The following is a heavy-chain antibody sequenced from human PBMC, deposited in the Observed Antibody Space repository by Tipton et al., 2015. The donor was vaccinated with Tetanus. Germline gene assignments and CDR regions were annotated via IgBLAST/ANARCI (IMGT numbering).Heavy chain of an antibody. J-gene: IGHJ4*02. CDR3: ASGSALDY. V-gene: IGHV4-34*01. CDR2: VHPRGST. CDR1: GGSFSGSY. Sequence: AGLVKPSETLSLTCAVYGGSFSGSYWSWVRQPPGKGLEWIGEVHPRGSTNYNPSLKSRVTISLDTSKTHFYLNLSSVTAADTAVYYCASGSALDYWGQGTLVTVSS.